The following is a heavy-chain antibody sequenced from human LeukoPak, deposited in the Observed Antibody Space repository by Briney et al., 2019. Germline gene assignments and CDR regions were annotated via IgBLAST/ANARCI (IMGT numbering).Heavy chain of an antibody. CDR3: ARDRDTMARGVAAGYYYGMDV. J-gene: IGHJ6*02. Sequence: GGSLRLSCAASGFTVSSNYMSWVRQAPGKGLEWVSVIYSGGSTYYADSVKGRFTISRDNSKNTLYLQMNSLRAEDTAVYYCARDRDTMARGVAAGYYYGMDVWGQGTTVTVSS. CDR2: IYSGGST. V-gene: IGHV3-66*02. D-gene: IGHD3-10*01. CDR1: GFTVSSNY.